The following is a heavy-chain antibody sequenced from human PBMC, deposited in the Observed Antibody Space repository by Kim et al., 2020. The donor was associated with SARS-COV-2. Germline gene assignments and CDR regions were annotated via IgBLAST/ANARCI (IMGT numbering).Heavy chain of an antibody. Sequence: ASVKVSFKASGYTFTTYAINWVRQAPGQGLEWMGWINTNSGIPTYAQGFTGRFVFSLDTSVSTAYLQITSLKAEDTAVYYCARDDSSGWYDIDYWGQGTLVTVSS. CDR3: ARDDSSGWYDIDY. D-gene: IGHD6-19*01. CDR2: INTNSGIP. CDR1: GYTFTTYA. V-gene: IGHV7-4-1*02. J-gene: IGHJ4*02.